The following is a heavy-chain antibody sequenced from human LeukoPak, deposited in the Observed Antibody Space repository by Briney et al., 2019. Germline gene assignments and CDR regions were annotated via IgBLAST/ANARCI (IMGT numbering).Heavy chain of an antibody. D-gene: IGHD5-18*01. Sequence: GGSLRLSCAASGFTFSSYWMSWVRQAPGKGLEWVANIKQDGSEKYYVDSVKGRFTISRDNAKNSLYLQMNSLRAEDTAVYYCARNLRGYSYGGPFDYWGQGTLVTVSS. CDR3: ARNLRGYSYGGPFDY. J-gene: IGHJ4*02. CDR1: GFTFSSYW. V-gene: IGHV3-7*01. CDR2: IKQDGSEK.